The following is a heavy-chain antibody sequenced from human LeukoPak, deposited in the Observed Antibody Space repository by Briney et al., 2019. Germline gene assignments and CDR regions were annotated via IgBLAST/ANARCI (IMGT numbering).Heavy chain of an antibody. Sequence: GGSLQISCQGSGSIFTSYWIGWVRQLPGKGREWMGIIYPGDSDTRYSPSFQGQVTISPYKSISTAYLQWSSLKASDTAMYYCARRVGSYGPFDYWGQGTLVTVSS. CDR2: IYPGDSDT. V-gene: IGHV5-51*01. J-gene: IGHJ4*02. CDR1: GSIFTSYW. D-gene: IGHD5-18*01. CDR3: ARRVGSYGPFDY.